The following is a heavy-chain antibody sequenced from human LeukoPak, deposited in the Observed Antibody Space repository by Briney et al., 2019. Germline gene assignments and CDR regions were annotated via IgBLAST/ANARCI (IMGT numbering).Heavy chain of an antibody. V-gene: IGHV1-8*01. Sequence: GASVKVSCKASGYTFTSYDINWVRQATGQGLEWMGWMNPNSGNTGYAQKFQGRVTMTRNTSISTAYMELSSLRAEDTAVYYCARDGKGRTGGAAAGYYYYGMDVWGQGTTVTVSS. CDR1: GYTFTSYD. D-gene: IGHD6-13*01. CDR3: ARDGKGRTGGAAAGYYYYGMDV. CDR2: MNPNSGNT. J-gene: IGHJ6*02.